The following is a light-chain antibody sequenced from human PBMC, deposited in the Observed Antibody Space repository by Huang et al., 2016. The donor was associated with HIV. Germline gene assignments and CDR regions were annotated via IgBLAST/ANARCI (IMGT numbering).Light chain of an antibody. CDR2: GAS. J-gene: IGKJ4*01. Sequence: EVVMTQSPATLSKSPGERATLSCRASQSISNNLAWYQQQPGQAPRLLIHGASTRATGIAARFSGTGSGTEFTLSINSLQSEDFAVYYCQQYNKWPPLTFGGGTKVEI. V-gene: IGKV3-15*01. CDR1: QSISNN. CDR3: QQYNKWPPLT.